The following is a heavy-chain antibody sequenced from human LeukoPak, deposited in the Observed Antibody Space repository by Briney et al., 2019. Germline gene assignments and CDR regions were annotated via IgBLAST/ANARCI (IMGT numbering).Heavy chain of an antibody. J-gene: IGHJ4*02. D-gene: IGHD3-9*01. Sequence: PSGTLSLTCAVSGGSISSSNWWSWVRQPPGKGLEWIGEIYHSGSTNYIPSLKSRVTISVDKSKNQFSLKLSSVTAADTAVYYCARGNYDILTGYYPMDYWGQGTLVTVSS. CDR2: IYHSGST. CDR1: GGSISSSNW. CDR3: ARGNYDILTGYYPMDY. V-gene: IGHV4-4*02.